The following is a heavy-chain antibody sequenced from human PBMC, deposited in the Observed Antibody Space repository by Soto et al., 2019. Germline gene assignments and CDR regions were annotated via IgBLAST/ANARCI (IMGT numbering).Heavy chain of an antibody. CDR1: GFTFSSYA. CDR3: VLWPPXXXEY. Sequence: GGSLRLSCXASGFTFSSYAMSWVRQAPGKGLEWASSITGSGGSTYNADSVKGRFTISRDNSKNTLYLQMNSLRAEDTAVYYCVLWPPXXXEYXGQGTLVTVSS. D-gene: IGHD3-10*01. J-gene: IGHJ4*02. CDR2: ITGSGGST. V-gene: IGHV3-23*01.